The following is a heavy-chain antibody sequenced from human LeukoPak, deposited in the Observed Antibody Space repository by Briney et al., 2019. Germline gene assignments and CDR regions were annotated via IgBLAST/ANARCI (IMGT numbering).Heavy chain of an antibody. V-gene: IGHV4-59*08. D-gene: IGHD3-16*01. CDR2: IYNSGTT. Sequence: PSETLSLTCTLPGASISGSYCSWIRQRPGQGLEWIAYIYNSGTTNYNPPLKSRITVSADRAKNQFSLKLSAVTPADTAVYYCARLSRMSKYVGVLYTASTVWGQAIPVTVSS. CDR3: ARLSRMSKYVGVLYTASTV. CDR1: GASISGSY. J-gene: IGHJ4*02.